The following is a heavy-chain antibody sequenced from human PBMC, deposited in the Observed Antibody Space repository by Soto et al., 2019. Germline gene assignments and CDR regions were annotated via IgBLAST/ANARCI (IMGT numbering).Heavy chain of an antibody. Sequence: ASVKVSCKASGYTFTSYAMHWVRQAPGQRLEWMGWINAGNGNTKYSQKFQGRVAITRDTSASTAYMELSSLRSEDTAVYYCARDHMVRGVIITASYWGQGTLVTVSS. CDR1: GYTFTSYA. D-gene: IGHD3-10*01. J-gene: IGHJ4*02. CDR2: INAGNGNT. V-gene: IGHV1-3*01. CDR3: ARDHMVRGVIITASY.